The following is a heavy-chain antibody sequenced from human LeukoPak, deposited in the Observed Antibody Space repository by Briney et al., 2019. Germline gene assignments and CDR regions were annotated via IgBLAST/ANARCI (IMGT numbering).Heavy chain of an antibody. CDR2: INHSGST. CDR3: ARRVGYPLLFTPRFAP. V-gene: IGHV4-34*01. J-gene: IGHJ5*02. Sequence: PSETLSLTCPVYGGSFSGYYWSWIRQPPGNGLEWIGEINHSGSTNYNPSLKSRVTISVDTPKNQFSLKLSSVTAADTAVYYCARRVGYPLLFTPRFAPWGQGPLVTVSS. CDR1: GGSFSGYY. D-gene: IGHD2-2*01.